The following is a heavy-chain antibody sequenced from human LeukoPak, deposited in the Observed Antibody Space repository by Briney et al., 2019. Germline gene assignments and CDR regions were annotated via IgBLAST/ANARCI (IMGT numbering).Heavy chain of an antibody. CDR1: GFTFSSYA. Sequence: GGSLRLSCAASGFTFSSYAMHWVRQAPGKGLEWVAVISYDGSNKYYADSVKGRFTISRDNSKNTLYLQMNSLRAEDTAVYYCAKDTNGLWGQGTLVTVSS. CDR2: ISYDGSNK. V-gene: IGHV3-30-3*02. D-gene: IGHD2-8*01. J-gene: IGHJ4*02. CDR3: AKDTNGL.